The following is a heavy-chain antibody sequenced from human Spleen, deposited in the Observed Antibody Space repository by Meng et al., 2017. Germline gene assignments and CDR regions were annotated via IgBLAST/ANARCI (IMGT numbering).Heavy chain of an antibody. CDR3: ARDRDSGWYHYYGMDV. CDR2: ISSSGTTI. J-gene: IGHJ6*02. V-gene: IGHV3-48*03. Sequence: GESLKISCAASGFTFSSYEMNWVRQAPGKGLEWVSYISSSGTTIYYADSVKGRFTISRDNAKNSMYLQMNSLRDEDTAVYYCARDRDSGWYHYYGMDVWGQGTTVTVSS. D-gene: IGHD6-19*01. CDR1: GFTFSSYE.